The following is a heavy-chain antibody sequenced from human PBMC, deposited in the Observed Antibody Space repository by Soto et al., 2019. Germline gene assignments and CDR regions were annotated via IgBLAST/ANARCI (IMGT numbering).Heavy chain of an antibody. CDR3: ATTSVVPAAMEDYYYYYMDV. J-gene: IGHJ6*03. CDR2: FDPEDGET. CDR1: GYTLTELS. Sequence: ASVKVSCKVSGYTLTELSMHWVRQAPGKGLEWMGGFDPEDGETIYAQKFQGRVTMTEDTSTDTAYMELSSLRSEDTAVYYCATTSVVPAAMEDYYYYYMDVWGKGTTDTVSS. V-gene: IGHV1-24*01. D-gene: IGHD2-2*01.